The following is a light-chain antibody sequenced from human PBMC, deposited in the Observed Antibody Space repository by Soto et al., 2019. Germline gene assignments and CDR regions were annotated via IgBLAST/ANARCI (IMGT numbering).Light chain of an antibody. CDR2: GAS. CDR3: QQSYSTPSIT. CDR1: QSLSSSY. J-gene: IGKJ5*01. Sequence: EIVLTQSPGTLSLSPGERATLSCRASQSLSSSYLAWHQQKPGQAPRLLIYGASSRATGIPDRFSGSGSGTDFTLTISSLQPEDFATYYCQQSYSTPSITFGQGTRLE. V-gene: IGKV3-20*01.